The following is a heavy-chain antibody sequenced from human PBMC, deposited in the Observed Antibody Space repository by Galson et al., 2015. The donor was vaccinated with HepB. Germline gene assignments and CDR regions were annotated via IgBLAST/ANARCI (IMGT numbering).Heavy chain of an antibody. CDR2: ISYDGSNK. J-gene: IGHJ4*02. V-gene: IGHV3-30*04. D-gene: IGHD3-22*01. Sequence: SLRLSCAASGFTFSSYAMHWVRQAPGKGLEWVAVISYDGSNKYYADSVKGRFTISRDNSKNTLYLQMNSLRAEDTAVYYCARNYDSSGYYYLGVYWGQGTLVTVSS. CDR1: GFTFSSYA. CDR3: ARNYDSSGYYYLGVY.